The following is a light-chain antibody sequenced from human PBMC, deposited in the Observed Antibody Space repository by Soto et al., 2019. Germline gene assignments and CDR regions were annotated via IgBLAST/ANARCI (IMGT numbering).Light chain of an antibody. CDR1: QSISSW. J-gene: IGKJ1*01. CDR3: QQYASWT. CDR2: KAS. V-gene: IGKV1-5*03. Sequence: DIQMTQSPSTLSASVGDRVTITCRASQSISSWLAWYQQKPGKAPKLLIYKASSLESGVPSRFSGSGSGTEFTGTISSLQPDDFAIYYCQQYASWTFGQGTKVEIK.